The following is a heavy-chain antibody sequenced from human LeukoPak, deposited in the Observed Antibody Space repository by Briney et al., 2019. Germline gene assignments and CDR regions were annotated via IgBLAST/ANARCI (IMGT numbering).Heavy chain of an antibody. Sequence: GGSLRLSCAAPGFSFTTYSMNWVRQAPGKGLEWVSSISSSSTYIYYADSVKGRFTISRDNAKNSLYLQMSSLRAEDTAVYYCARHISSTVVTPGYFDYWGQGTLVSVSS. V-gene: IGHV3-21*01. J-gene: IGHJ4*02. CDR3: ARHISSTVVTPGYFDY. D-gene: IGHD4-23*01. CDR2: ISSSSTYI. CDR1: GFSFTTYS.